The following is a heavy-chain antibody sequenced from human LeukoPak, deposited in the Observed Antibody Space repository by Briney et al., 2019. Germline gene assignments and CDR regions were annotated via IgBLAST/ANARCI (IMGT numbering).Heavy chain of an antibody. CDR1: GFTFSSYA. CDR2: ISGSGGST. Sequence: GGSLRLSCAASGFTFSSYAMSWVRQAPGKGLEWVSAISGSGGSTYYADSVKGRFTISRDNSKNTLYLQMNSLRAEDTAVYYCAKDRGGSYYPLYYFDYWGQGTLVTVSS. V-gene: IGHV3-23*01. D-gene: IGHD1-26*01. CDR3: AKDRGGSYYPLYYFDY. J-gene: IGHJ4*02.